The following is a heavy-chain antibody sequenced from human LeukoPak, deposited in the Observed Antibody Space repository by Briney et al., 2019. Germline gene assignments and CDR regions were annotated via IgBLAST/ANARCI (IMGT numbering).Heavy chain of an antibody. J-gene: IGHJ4*02. D-gene: IGHD3-16*01. Sequence: GGSLRLSCAASGFTFSSYAMSWVRQAPGKGLEWVSSISSSSSYIYYADSVKGRFTISRDNAKNSLYLQMNSLRAEDTAVYYCARDLGRRGYFDYWGQGTLVTVSS. CDR3: ARDLGRRGYFDY. CDR2: ISSSSSYI. V-gene: IGHV3-21*01. CDR1: GFTFSSYA.